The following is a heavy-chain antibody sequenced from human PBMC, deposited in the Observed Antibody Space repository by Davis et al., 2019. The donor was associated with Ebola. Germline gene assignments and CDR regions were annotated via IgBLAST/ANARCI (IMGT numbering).Heavy chain of an antibody. CDR1: GGSFSGYY. D-gene: IGHD4-17*01. J-gene: IGHJ3*02. CDR2: IYHSGST. Sequence: MPSETLSLTCAVSGGSFSGYYWSWVRQPPGKGLEWIGEIYHSGSTNYNPSLKSHFTISVDKSKNQFSLKLSSVTAADTAVYYCARTDYGDIDAFDIWGQGTMVTVSS. CDR3: ARTDYGDIDAFDI. V-gene: IGHV4-34*01.